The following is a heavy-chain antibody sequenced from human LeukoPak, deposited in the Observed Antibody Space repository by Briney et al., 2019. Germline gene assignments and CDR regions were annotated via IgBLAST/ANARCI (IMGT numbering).Heavy chain of an antibody. J-gene: IGHJ5*02. V-gene: IGHV4-39*07. CDR2: IYYSGST. Sequence: SETLSLTCTVSGGSISSSSNYWGWIRQPPGKGLEWIGSIYYSGSTYYNPSLKSRVTISVDTSKNQFSLKLSSVTAADTAVYYCARDGAVVVVAARFDPWGQGTLVTVSS. CDR1: GGSISSSSNY. CDR3: ARDGAVVVVAARFDP. D-gene: IGHD2-15*01.